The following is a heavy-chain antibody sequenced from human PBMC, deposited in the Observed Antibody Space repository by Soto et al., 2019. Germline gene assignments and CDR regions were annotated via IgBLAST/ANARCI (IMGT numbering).Heavy chain of an antibody. V-gene: IGHV3-30-3*01. J-gene: IGHJ3*02. CDR1: GFTFSSYA. CDR3: ARDRGTLLRAFDI. D-gene: IGHD2-15*01. Sequence: PGGSLRLSCAASGFTFSSYAMHWVRQAPGKGLEWVAVISYDGSNKYYADSVKGRFTISRDNSKNTLYLQMNSLRAEDTAVYYCARDRGTLLRAFDIWGQGTMVTVSS. CDR2: ISYDGSNK.